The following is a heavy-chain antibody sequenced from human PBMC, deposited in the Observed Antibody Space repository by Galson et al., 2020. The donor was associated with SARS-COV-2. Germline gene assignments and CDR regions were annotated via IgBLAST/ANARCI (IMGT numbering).Heavy chain of an antibody. CDR1: GGSISSGSYY. Sequence: SETLSLTCTVSGGSISSGSYYWSWIRQPPGKGLDWIGRIYTSGTTNYNPSLKSRVTISVDTSKNQFSLKLRSVTAADTAVYYCARALPQFPIAAAGMWLFDPGGQGTLVTVSS. D-gene: IGHD6-13*01. CDR3: ARALPQFPIAAAGMWLFDP. V-gene: IGHV4-61*02. CDR2: IYTSGTT. J-gene: IGHJ5*02.